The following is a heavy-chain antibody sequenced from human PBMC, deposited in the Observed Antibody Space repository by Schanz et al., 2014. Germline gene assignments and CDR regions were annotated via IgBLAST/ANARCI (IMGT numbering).Heavy chain of an antibody. D-gene: IGHD3-10*01. J-gene: IGHJ4*02. V-gene: IGHV3-48*01. Sequence: EVQLVESGGGLVQPGGSLRLSCTASGFTFSSYSMNWVRQAPGKGLEWVSYVSRSTPDIYYADSVKGRFTVSRDNAENALYLQMNSLRAEDTAVYYCARIGGSVFDYWAQGTLVNVSS. CDR3: ARIGGSVFDY. CDR2: VSRSTPDI. CDR1: GFTFSSYS.